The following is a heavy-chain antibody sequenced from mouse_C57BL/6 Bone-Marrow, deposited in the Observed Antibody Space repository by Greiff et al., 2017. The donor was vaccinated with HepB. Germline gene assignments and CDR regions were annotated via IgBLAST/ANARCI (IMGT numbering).Heavy chain of an antibody. D-gene: IGHD3-1*01. CDR2: IRSKSNNYAT. Sequence: EVKVVESGGGLVQPKGSLKLSCAASGFSFNTYAMNWVRQAPGKGLEWVARIRSKSNNYATYYADSVKDRFTISRDDSESMLYLQMNNLKTEDTAMYYCVRLGACYAMDYWGQGTSVTVSS. J-gene: IGHJ4*01. CDR1: GFSFNTYA. CDR3: VRLGACYAMDY. V-gene: IGHV10-1*01.